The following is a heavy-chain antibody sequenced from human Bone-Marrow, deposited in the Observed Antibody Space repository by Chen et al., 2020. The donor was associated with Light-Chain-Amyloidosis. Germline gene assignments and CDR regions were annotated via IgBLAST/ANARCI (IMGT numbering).Heavy chain of an antibody. V-gene: IGHV4-34*01. D-gene: IGHD3-3*01. CDR3: ERGAPYYDFWSGYYTRYYYYYMDV. J-gene: IGHJ6*03. CDR1: GGSFSGYY. CDR2: INHSGST. Sequence: QVQLQQWGAGLLKPSETLSLTCAVYGGSFSGYYWSWIRQPPGKGLEWIGEINHSGSTNYNPSLKSRGTISVDTSKNQFSLKLSSVTAADTAVYYCERGAPYYDFWSGYYTRYYYYYMDVWGKGTTVTVSS.